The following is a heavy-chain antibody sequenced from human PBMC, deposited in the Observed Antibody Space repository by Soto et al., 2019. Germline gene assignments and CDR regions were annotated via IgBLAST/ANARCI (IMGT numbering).Heavy chain of an antibody. V-gene: IGHV1-69*06. CDR1: GGTFSSYA. CDR3: ARKGLRDGYNQYYFDY. D-gene: IGHD5-12*01. Sequence: QVQLVQSGAEVKKPGSSVKVSCKASGGTFSSYAISWVRQAPGQGLEWMGGIIPIFGTANYAPKFQGRVTITAEKSTSTAYMELSSLRSEDTAVYYCARKGLRDGYNQYYFDYWGQGTLVTVSS. CDR2: IIPIFGTA. J-gene: IGHJ4*02.